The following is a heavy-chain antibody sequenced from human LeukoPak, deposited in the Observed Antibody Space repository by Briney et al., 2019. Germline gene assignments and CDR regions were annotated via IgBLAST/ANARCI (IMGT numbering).Heavy chain of an antibody. Sequence: MGWINPNSGGTNYAQKFQGWVTMTRDTSISTAYMELSRLRSDDTAVYYCANVPSDTASGNHWGQGTLVTVSS. CDR3: ANVPSDTASGNH. V-gene: IGHV1-2*04. CDR2: INPNSGGT. D-gene: IGHD5-18*01. J-gene: IGHJ4*02.